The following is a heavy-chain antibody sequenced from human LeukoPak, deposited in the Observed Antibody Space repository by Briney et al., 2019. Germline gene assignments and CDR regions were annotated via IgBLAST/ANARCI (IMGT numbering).Heavy chain of an antibody. V-gene: IGHV4-59*01. D-gene: IGHD3-16*01. J-gene: IGHJ4*02. CDR2: IYYSRST. Sequence: SETLSLTCTVSGGSISSYYWSWIRQPPGMGLEWIGYIYYSRSTNYNPSLKSRVTMSVDTSRNQFSLELPSVTAADSAVYYCARYLRQPGTFYLDHWGQGALVTVSS. CDR1: GGSISSYY. CDR3: ARYLRQPGTFYLDH.